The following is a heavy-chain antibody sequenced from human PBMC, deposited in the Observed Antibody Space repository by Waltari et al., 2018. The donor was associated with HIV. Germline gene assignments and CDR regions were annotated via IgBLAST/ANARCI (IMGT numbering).Heavy chain of an antibody. V-gene: IGHV3-7*01. Sequence: FTFSSYWMSWVRQAPGKGLEWVANIKQDGGEKYYVDSVKGRFAISRDNAQNSLYLQMNNLRAEDTAVYFCATSRTFDYWGQGTLVTVSS. CDR2: IKQDGGEK. D-gene: IGHD2-2*01. CDR1: FTFSSYW. CDR3: ATSRTFDY. J-gene: IGHJ4*02.